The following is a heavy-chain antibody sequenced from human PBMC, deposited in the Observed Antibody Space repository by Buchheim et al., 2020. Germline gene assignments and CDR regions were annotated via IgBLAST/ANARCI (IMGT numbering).Heavy chain of an antibody. CDR2: IKHDGTAQ. V-gene: IGHV3-7*01. CDR3: SRAEDY. CDR1: GFIFSHND. J-gene: IGHJ4*02. Sequence: VQLVESGGGVVLPGRSLRLSCVASGFIFSHNDIHWVRQAPGKGLEWVANIKHDGTAQFYVDSVKGRFTISRDNAKNSLYLQMNSLRVEDTAVYYCSRAEDYWGQGTL. D-gene: IGHD1-14*01.